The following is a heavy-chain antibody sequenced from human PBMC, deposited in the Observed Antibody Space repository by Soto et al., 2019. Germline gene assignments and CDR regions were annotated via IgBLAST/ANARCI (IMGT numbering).Heavy chain of an antibody. CDR3: ARGKGMEENDYDYGMDV. J-gene: IGHJ6*02. Sequence: SVKFSCNASGYRFRTHSIPWVRQGPGRGLEGTGWINGGNGNTKYSQKFRDRVTITRDASASTGYMELSSLRSEDTAVYYRARGKGMEENDYDYGMDVWGQGSTVT. D-gene: IGHD1-1*01. CDR2: INGGNGNT. V-gene: IGHV1-3*01. CDR1: GYRFRTHS.